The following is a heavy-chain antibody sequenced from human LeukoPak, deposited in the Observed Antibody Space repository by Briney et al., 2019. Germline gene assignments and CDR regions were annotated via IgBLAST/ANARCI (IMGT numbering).Heavy chain of an antibody. CDR3: ARLQGYGSGRDY. CDR1: GGSISSSSYY. CDR2: IYYSGST. Sequence: PSETLSLTCTVSGGSISSSSYYWGWIRQPPGKGLEWIGSIYYSGSTNYNPSLKSRVTISVDTSKNQFSLKLSSVTAADTAVYYCARLQGYGSGRDYWGQGTLVTVSS. J-gene: IGHJ4*02. V-gene: IGHV4-39*01. D-gene: IGHD3-10*01.